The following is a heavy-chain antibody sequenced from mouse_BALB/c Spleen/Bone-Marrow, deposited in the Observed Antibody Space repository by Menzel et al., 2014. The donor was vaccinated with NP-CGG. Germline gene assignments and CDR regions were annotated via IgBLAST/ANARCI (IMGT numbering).Heavy chain of an antibody. V-gene: IGHV5-12-2*01. CDR3: TIPSYPLYVMDS. J-gene: IGHJ4*01. Sequence: EVKLVESGGGLVQSGGSLKLSCVVSGMNFRSNTMSWVRQTPEKWLEWVAYITDDGGSNYYPDIVKGRFTISRDNAKNALYLQMNILKSHVTSMYYFTIPSYPLYVMDSWSQVTSVTVSS. D-gene: IGHD2-12*01. CDR1: GMNFRSNT. CDR2: ITDDGGSN.